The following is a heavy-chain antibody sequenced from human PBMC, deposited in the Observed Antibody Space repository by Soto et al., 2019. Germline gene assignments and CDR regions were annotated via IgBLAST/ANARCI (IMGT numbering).Heavy chain of an antibody. CDR3: AQECVYDSSGWSFAS. Sequence: QVQLVESGGGVVQPGRSLRLSCAASGITFSSSGMHWVRQAPGKGLEWVAVISNEGSNKYYADSVKGRFTISRDNSKNTLYLQMNRVRAEATGVYYCAQECVYDSSGWSFASWGQGTLVTVSA. CDR2: ISNEGSNK. J-gene: IGHJ4*02. V-gene: IGHV3-30*18. D-gene: IGHD3-22*01. CDR1: GITFSSSG.